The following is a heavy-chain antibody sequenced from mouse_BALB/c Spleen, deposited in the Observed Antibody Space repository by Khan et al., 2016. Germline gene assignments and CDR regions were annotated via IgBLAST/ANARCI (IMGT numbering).Heavy chain of an antibody. CDR2: ISYDGSN. D-gene: IGHD2-4*01. CDR3: ARIVWSYDYAWFVY. CDR1: GHSITSGYY. J-gene: IGHJ3*01. V-gene: IGHV3-6*02. Sequence: EVQLQESGPGLVKPSQSLSLTCSVTGHSITSGYYWNWIRQSPGKKLEWMGYISYDGSNNYNPSPKNRISITRDTSKNQFFLKLNSVTTENTATYYGARIVWSYDYAWFVYWGQGTLVTVSA.